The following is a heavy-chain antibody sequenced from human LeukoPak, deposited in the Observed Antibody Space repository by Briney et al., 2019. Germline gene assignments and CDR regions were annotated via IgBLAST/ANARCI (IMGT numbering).Heavy chain of an antibody. V-gene: IGHV3-7*01. J-gene: IGHJ2*01. CDR3: ARDLERWQHPNWYFDL. CDR1: GFTFSSYW. D-gene: IGHD5-24*01. CDR2: IKQDGGEK. Sequence: GGSLRLSCAASGFTFSSYWMSWVRQAPGKGLEWVANIKQDGGEKYYVDSVKGRFTISRDNAKNSLYLQMNSLRAEDTAVYYCARDLERWQHPNWYFDLWGRGTQVTVFS.